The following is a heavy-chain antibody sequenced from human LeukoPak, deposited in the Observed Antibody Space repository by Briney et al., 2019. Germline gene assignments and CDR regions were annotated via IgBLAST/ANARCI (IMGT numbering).Heavy chain of an antibody. CDR1: GGTFSSYA. CDR3: ASYKSRSTLSITMIKSGYYFDY. D-gene: IGHD3-22*01. CDR2: IIPILGIA. J-gene: IGHJ4*02. V-gene: IGHV1-69*04. Sequence: ASVKVSCKASGGTFSSYAISWVQQAPGQGLEWMGRIIPILGIANYAQKFQGRVTITADKSTSTAYMELSSLRSEDTAVYYCASYKSRSTLSITMIKSGYYFDYWGQGTLVTVSS.